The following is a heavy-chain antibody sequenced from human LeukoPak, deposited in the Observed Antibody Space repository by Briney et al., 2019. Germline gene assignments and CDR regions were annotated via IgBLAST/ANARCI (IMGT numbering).Heavy chain of an antibody. Sequence: ASVKVSCTASGYTFTSYDINWVRQATGQGLEWMGWMNPNSGNTGYAQKFQGRVTITRNTSISTAYMELSSLRSEDTAVYYCARLQGIAAAGTADYWGQGTLVTVSS. CDR1: GYTFTSYD. CDR2: MNPNSGNT. CDR3: ARLQGIAAAGTADY. J-gene: IGHJ4*02. D-gene: IGHD6-13*01. V-gene: IGHV1-8*03.